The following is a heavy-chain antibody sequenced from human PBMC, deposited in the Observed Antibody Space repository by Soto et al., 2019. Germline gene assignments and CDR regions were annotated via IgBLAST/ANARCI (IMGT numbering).Heavy chain of an antibody. D-gene: IGHD2-2*02. J-gene: IGHJ4*02. CDR3: ARDRSIPSLSDY. V-gene: IGHV1-18*01. CDR2: ISAYNGNT. CDR1: GYTFTSYG. Sequence: QVQLVQSGAEVKKPGASVKVSCKASGYTFTSYGISWVRQAPGQGLEWMGWISAYNGNTNYAQKLQGRVTMTTVTSTSTAQRELRSLRSDDTAVYYCARDRSIPSLSDYWGQGPMVTFSS.